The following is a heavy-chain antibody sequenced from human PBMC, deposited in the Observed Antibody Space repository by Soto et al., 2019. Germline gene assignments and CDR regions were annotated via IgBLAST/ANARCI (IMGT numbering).Heavy chain of an antibody. Sequence: GGSLRLSCAASGFTFSSYAMSWVRQAPGKGLEWVSAISGSGSGTYYADSVKGRFTISRDNSKNTVYLQMNSLRAEDTAVYYCAQDKRFLAYFEYWGQGTLVTVSS. CDR2: ISGSGSGT. V-gene: IGHV3-23*01. J-gene: IGHJ4*02. CDR3: AQDKRFLAYFEY. CDR1: GFTFSSYA. D-gene: IGHD3-3*01.